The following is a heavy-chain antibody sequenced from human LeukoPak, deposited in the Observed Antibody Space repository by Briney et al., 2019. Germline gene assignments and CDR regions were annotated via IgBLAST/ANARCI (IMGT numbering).Heavy chain of an antibody. D-gene: IGHD3-9*01. Sequence: GGSVRLSCAASGFIFSTYAMSWVRQAPGKGLEWVSVISPSGDTSYYADSVQGRFTISRDNSRNTLNLQMSSLRAEDTAIYYCAKGKMTAYLSWFDPWGQGTVLTVSS. J-gene: IGHJ5*02. V-gene: IGHV3-23*01. CDR3: AKGKMTAYLSWFDP. CDR2: ISPSGDTS. CDR1: GFIFSTYA.